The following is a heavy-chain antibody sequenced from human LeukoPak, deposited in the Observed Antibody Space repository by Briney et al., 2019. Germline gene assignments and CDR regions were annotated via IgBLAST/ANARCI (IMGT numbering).Heavy chain of an antibody. V-gene: IGHV4-59*01. CDR3: ARVHYGPFDY. D-gene: IGHD4-17*01. J-gene: IGHJ4*02. CDR1: GGSISSYY. CDR2: IYYSGST. Sequence: SETLSLTCTVSGGSISSYYWSWIRQPPGKGLEWIGYIYYSGSTNYNPSLKSRITISVDTSKNQFSLKLSSVTAADTAVYYCARVHYGPFDYWGQGTLVTVSA.